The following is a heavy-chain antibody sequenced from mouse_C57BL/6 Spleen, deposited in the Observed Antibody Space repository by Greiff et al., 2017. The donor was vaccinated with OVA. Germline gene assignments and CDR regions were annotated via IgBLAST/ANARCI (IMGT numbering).Heavy chain of an antibody. D-gene: IGHD2-3*01. CDR1: GYTFTSYW. CDR3: ARWRLLKYFDV. CDR2: LDPSDSYT. V-gene: IGHV1-69*01. J-gene: IGHJ1*03. Sequence: QVQLQQPGAELVMPGASVKLSCKASGYTFTSYWMHWVKQRPGQGLEWIGELDPSDSYTNYNQKFKGKSTLTVDKSSSTAYMQLSSLTSEDSAVYYCARWRLLKYFDVWGTGTTVTVSS.